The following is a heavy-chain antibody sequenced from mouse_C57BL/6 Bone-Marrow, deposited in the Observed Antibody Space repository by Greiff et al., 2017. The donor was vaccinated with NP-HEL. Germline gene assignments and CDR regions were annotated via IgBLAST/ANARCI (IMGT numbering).Heavy chain of an antibody. Sequence: QVQLQQSGAELARPGASVKLSCKASGYTFTSYGISWVKQRTGQGLEWIGEIYPRSGTTYYNEKFKGKATLTADKSSSTAYMELRSLTSEDSAVYFCAKENYYGTPGDYWGQGTTLTVSS. D-gene: IGHD1-1*01. V-gene: IGHV1-81*01. CDR3: AKENYYGTPGDY. CDR1: GYTFTSYG. CDR2: IYPRSGTT. J-gene: IGHJ2*01.